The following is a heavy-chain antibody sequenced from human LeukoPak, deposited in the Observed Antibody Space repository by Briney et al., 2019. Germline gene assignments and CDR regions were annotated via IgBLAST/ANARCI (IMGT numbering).Heavy chain of an antibody. CDR1: GYTFTGYY. V-gene: IGHV1-2*02. CDR3: ARAEAIDY. CDR2: INPNSGGT. J-gene: IGHJ4*02. Sequence: ASVTLSCTASGYTFTGYYMHWVRHAPAQGLEWMGWINPNSGGTQYAQKFQGKGTMTRDTSISTAYMELSSLRCDDTGVYYCARAEAIDYWGQGTLVTVSS.